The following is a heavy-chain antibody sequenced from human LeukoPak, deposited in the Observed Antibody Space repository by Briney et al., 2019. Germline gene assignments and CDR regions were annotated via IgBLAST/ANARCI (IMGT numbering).Heavy chain of an antibody. J-gene: IGHJ4*02. CDR2: ISGSGGST. CDR3: ARGPPCGGDCTPYFDY. V-gene: IGHV3-23*01. Sequence: PGGTLRLSCAASGFTFSSYGMSWVRQAPGKGLEWVSAISGSGGSTYYADSVKGRFTISRDNAKNSLYLQMNSLRAEDTAVYYCARGPPCGGDCTPYFDYWGQGTLVTVSS. D-gene: IGHD2-21*02. CDR1: GFTFSSYG.